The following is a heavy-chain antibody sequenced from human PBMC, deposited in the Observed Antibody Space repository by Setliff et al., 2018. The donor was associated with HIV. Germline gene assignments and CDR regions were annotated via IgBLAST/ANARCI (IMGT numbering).Heavy chain of an antibody. CDR3: ARLGVVPADMDLFFAEYFHH. CDR1: GFTLSVYG. J-gene: IGHJ1*01. D-gene: IGHD2-2*01. CDR2: VSHDGSNK. Sequence: PGGSLRLSCEGSGFTLSVYGMHWVRQAPGKGLEWVAVVSHDGSNKYYADSVKGRFTISRDNSKNTLYLQMNSLRTEDTAVYYCARLGVVPADMDLFFAEYFHHWGQGTLVTVS. V-gene: IGHV3-30*19.